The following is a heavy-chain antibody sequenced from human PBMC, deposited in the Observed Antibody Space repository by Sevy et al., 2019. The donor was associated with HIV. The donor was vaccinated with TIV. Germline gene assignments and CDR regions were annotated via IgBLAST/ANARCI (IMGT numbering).Heavy chain of an antibody. CDR1: GFTVSNNY. CDR2: ISSSGVYE. Sequence: GGSLRLSCAASGFTVSNNYISWVRQAPGKGLEWISSISSSGVYEYYADSVRGRFTISRDNAKNSLSLQMNGLRVEDTGVYYCARVPDSGGRGRADYWGQGTRVTVSS. D-gene: IGHD1-26*01. J-gene: IGHJ4*02. CDR3: ARVPDSGGRGRADY. V-gene: IGHV3-21*01.